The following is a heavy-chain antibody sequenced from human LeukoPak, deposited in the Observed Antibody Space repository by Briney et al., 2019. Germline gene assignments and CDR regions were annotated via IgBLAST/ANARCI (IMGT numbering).Heavy chain of an antibody. V-gene: IGHV1-2*02. Sequence: ASVKVSCKAAGYTFTGYYMHWVRQAPGQGLEWMGWIFPNSGATNYAQKFQGRVTMTRDTPISTAYMELSRLRSDDTAVYYCAKDRAVATIGGIDYWGQGTLVTVSS. CDR3: AKDRAVATIGGIDY. J-gene: IGHJ4*02. D-gene: IGHD5-12*01. CDR1: GYTFTGYY. CDR2: IFPNSGAT.